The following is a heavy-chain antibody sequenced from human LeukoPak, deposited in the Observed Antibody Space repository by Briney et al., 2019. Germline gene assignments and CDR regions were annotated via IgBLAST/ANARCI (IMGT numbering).Heavy chain of an antibody. CDR2: SDGTRT. D-gene: IGHD4-11*01. Sequence: GGSVRLSCAASGFIVSTSWMHWVSQAPGKGLVWVSRSDGTRTTYADSVKGRFTVSIDIAQNTIYLQMDSLRAEDTAVYFCARDDYNNLWGQGTLVTVSS. CDR3: ARDDYNNL. CDR1: GFIVSTSW. J-gene: IGHJ4*02. V-gene: IGHV3-74*01.